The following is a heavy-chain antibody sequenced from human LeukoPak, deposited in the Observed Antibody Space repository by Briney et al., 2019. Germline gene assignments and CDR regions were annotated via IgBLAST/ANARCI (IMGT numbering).Heavy chain of an antibody. CDR1: KFTFSHYG. J-gene: IGHJ4*02. V-gene: IGHV3-30*18. D-gene: IGHD3-3*01. CDR3: VKEYHSRGFGVYFDY. Sequence: GGSLRLSCTASKFTFSHYGMQWVRQAPGKGLEWVAVISSDGSIKVYADSVKGRITLSRDNSINTVDLQMNSLRAEDTAVYYCVKEYHSRGFGVYFDYWGQGTLVTVSS. CDR2: ISSDGSIK.